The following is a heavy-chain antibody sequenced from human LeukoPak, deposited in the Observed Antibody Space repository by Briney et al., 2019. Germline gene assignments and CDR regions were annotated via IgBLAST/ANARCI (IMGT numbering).Heavy chain of an antibody. CDR1: GFTFSTYG. J-gene: IGHJ6*02. Sequence: GGSLRLACAAAGFTFSTYGMSSVRQAPGKGLEWVSAISGSGGSTYYADSVKGRFTISRDNSKNTLYLQMNSLRAEDTAVYYCAKPLNTANYYFGVDVWGQGTTVTVSS. D-gene: IGHD5-18*01. V-gene: IGHV3-23*01. CDR2: ISGSGGST. CDR3: AKPLNTANYYFGVDV.